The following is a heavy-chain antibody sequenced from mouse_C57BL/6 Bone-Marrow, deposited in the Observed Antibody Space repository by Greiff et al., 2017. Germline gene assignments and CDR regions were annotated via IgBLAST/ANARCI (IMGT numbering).Heavy chain of an antibody. V-gene: IGHV5-17*01. CDR3: EGGYAMDY. D-gene: IGHD1-1*02. J-gene: IGHJ4*01. Sequence: EVHLVESGGGLVKPGGSLKLSCAASGFTFSDYGMHWVRQAPEKGLEWVAYISSGSSTIYYADTVQGRFTISRDNAKNTLFLQMTSLRSEDTAMYYCEGGYAMDYWGQGTSVTVSS. CDR2: ISSGSSTI. CDR1: GFTFSDYG.